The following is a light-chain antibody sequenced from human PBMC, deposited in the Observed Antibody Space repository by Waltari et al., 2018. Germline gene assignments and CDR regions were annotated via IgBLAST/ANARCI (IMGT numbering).Light chain of an antibody. J-gene: IGKJ4*01. CDR1: QGITNY. CDR3: QQYDNLPLT. CDR2: DAT. V-gene: IGKV1-33*01. Sequence: DIQMTQSPSSLSASVGDSVTITCQASQGITNYFNWYQQKPGMAPKLLIYDATNVEPGVPARFSGAGSGTHFTLTITGLQAEDLATYYCQQYDNLPLTFGGGT.